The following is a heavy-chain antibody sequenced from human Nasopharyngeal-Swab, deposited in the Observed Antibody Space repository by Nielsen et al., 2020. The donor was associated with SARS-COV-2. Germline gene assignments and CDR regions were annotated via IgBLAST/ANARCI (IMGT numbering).Heavy chain of an antibody. CDR3: TTDFYFDY. J-gene: IGHJ4*02. Sequence: GESLKISCAASGFIFSASAIHWVRQPSGKRLEWVGRIGDKDHNYATTYGASVQGRFTISRDDSKNTAFLQMDSLKTEDTALYYCTTDFYFDYWGQGTLVTVSS. CDR1: GFIFSASA. CDR2: IGDKDHNYAT. V-gene: IGHV3-73*01.